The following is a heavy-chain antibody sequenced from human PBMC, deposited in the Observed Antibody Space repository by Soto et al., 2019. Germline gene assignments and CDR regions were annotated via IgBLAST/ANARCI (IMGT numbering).Heavy chain of an antibody. D-gene: IGHD2-21*02. Sequence: QAQLVQSGAEVQKPGASVKVSCKASGYAFTRFTIHWVRQAPGQRLEWMGSINTGNGNTRFLQKFQGRVTFTRDTSAHTGYMEPSSLISEDTAVYYCARPNDEDDCLDLWGQGTLGTVSA. CDR3: ARPNDEDDCLDL. CDR1: GYAFTRFT. J-gene: IGHJ4*02. V-gene: IGHV1-3*04. CDR2: INTGNGNT.